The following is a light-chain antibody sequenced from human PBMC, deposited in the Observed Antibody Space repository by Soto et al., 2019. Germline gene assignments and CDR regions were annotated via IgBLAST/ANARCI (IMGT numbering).Light chain of an antibody. V-gene: IGKV3-20*01. J-gene: IGKJ1*01. Sequence: EIVLTQSPGTLSLSTGEGATLSCRASQTVSSSFLAWYQQRPGQAPRLLIYDASRRATGIPDRFSGSGSGTDFSLTISRLEPEDFAVYYCQHYDSALWTFGLGTKVDIK. CDR1: QTVSSSF. CDR3: QHYDSALWT. CDR2: DAS.